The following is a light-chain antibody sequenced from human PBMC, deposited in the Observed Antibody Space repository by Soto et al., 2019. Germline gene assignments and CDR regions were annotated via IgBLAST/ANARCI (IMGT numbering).Light chain of an antibody. CDR2: GSS. V-gene: IGKV3D-20*02. CDR3: QQRGNWPS. Sequence: EIVLTQSPGTLSLSPGEGATLSCRASQSVSSNYLAWYQQKPGQAPRLLIYGSSNRATDIPDRFSGSGSGTDFTLTISSLEPEDFAVYYCQQRGNWPSFGGGTKVDIK. J-gene: IGKJ4*01. CDR1: QSVSSNY.